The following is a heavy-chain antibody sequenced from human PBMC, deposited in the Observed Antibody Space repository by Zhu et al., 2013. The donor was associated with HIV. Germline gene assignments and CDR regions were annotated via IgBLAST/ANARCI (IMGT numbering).Heavy chain of an antibody. CDR2: ISPSNGAT. Sequence: QVQLVQSAAELKKPGASVTVSCKASGYTFSDYYIHWVRQAPGQTLEWVGWISPSNGATSSAQNFRGRLTMTRNNSISTAYLDLHSLTSEDTAVYYCTRGSRYYDIRALYYWGQGTLITVSS. D-gene: IGHD3-22*01. J-gene: IGHJ4*02. CDR3: TRGSRYYDIRALYY. CDR1: GYTFSDYY. V-gene: IGHV1-2*02.